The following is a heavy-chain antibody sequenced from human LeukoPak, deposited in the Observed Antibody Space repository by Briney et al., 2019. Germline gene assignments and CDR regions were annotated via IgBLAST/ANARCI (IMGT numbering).Heavy chain of an antibody. J-gene: IGHJ6*03. CDR3: ARLFAIGGDYYYMDV. CDR1: GGSISSSNW. V-gene: IGHV4-4*02. Sequence: SETLSLTCAVSGGSISSSNWWSWVRQPPGKGLEWIGEIYHSGSTNYNPSLKSRVTISVDTSKNQFSLKLSSVTAADTAVYYCARLFAIGGDYYYMDVWGKGTTVTISS. CDR2: IYHSGST.